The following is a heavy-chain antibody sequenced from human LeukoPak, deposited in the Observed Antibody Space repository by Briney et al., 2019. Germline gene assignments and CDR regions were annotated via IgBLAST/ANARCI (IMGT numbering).Heavy chain of an antibody. J-gene: IGHJ2*01. V-gene: IGHV4-4*07. D-gene: IGHD6-19*01. Sequence: SETLSLTCTVSGGSISPYYWSWIRQPAGKGLEWIGRFYTSGSTNYNPSLKSRVTMSIDTSKKEFSLKLSSVTAADTAMYFCATGHSSGWYFDLWGRGTLVTVSS. CDR3: ATGHSSGWYFDL. CDR2: FYTSGST. CDR1: GGSISPYY.